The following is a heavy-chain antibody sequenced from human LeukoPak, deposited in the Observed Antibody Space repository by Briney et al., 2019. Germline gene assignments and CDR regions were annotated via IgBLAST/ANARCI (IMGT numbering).Heavy chain of an antibody. V-gene: IGHV1-69*05. D-gene: IGHD3-16*01. J-gene: IGHJ4*02. CDR3: ARDLGLRFGGVMAPYYDY. CDR1: GGTFSGYA. CDR2: IIPIFGTA. Sequence: SVKVSCKASGGTFSGYAISWVRHAPGQGLEWMGRIIPIFGTANYAQKFQGRVTITTDESTSTAYMELSSLRSEDTAVYYCARDLGLRFGGVMAPYYDYWGQGTLVTVSS.